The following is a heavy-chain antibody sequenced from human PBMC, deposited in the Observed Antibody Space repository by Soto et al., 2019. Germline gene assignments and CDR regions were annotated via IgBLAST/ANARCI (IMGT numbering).Heavy chain of an antibody. CDR3: AKDLEYYYDSSGYPLDY. V-gene: IGHV3-23*01. J-gene: IGHJ4*02. D-gene: IGHD3-22*01. CDR2: ISGSGGST. CDR1: GFTFSSYA. Sequence: PGGSLRLSCAASGFTFSSYAMNWVRQAPGKGLEWVSAISGSGGSTYYADSVKGRFTISRDNSKNALYLQMNSLRAEDTAVYYCAKDLEYYYDSSGYPLDYWGQGTLVTVSS.